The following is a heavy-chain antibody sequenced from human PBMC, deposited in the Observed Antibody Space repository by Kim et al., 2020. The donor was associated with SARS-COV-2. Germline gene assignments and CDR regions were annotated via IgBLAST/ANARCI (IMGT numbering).Heavy chain of an antibody. V-gene: IGHV3-7*03. D-gene: IGHD1-26*01. CDR2: IKQDGSEK. CDR3: ARVFFGIVGATYGMDV. CDR1: GFTFSSYW. Sequence: GGSLRLSCAASGFTFSSYWMSWVRQAPGKGLEWVANIKQDGSEKYYVDSVKGRFTISRDNAKNSLYLQMNSLRAEDTAVYYCARVFFGIVGATYGMDVWGQGTTVTVSS. J-gene: IGHJ6*02.